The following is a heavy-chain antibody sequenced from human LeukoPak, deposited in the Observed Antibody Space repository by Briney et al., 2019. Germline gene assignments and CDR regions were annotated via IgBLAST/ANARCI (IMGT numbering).Heavy chain of an antibody. Sequence: PGRSLRLSCAASGFTFDDYAMHWVRQAPGKGLEWVSGISWNSGSIGYADSVKGRFTISRDNAKNSLYLQMNSLRAVDTALYYCAKDILGAGGYFDYWGQGTLVTVSS. CDR3: AKDILGAGGYFDY. D-gene: IGHD1-26*01. V-gene: IGHV3-9*01. CDR2: ISWNSGSI. CDR1: GFTFDDYA. J-gene: IGHJ4*02.